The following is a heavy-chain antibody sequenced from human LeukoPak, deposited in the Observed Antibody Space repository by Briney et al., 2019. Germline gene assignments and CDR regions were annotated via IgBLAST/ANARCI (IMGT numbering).Heavy chain of an antibody. D-gene: IGHD4-17*01. CDR1: GASFRRGGDY. V-gene: IGHV4-31*03. CDR3: ARRNETVARGLFYYGMDV. CDR2: IIHNGNS. J-gene: IGHJ6*02. Sequence: PSQTLSLTCTVSGASFRRGGDYWSWLRQFPGKGLEWIGYIIHNGNSYLTPSLKSRVSMTLNKPGDQITLSLSAVSDADAAVYFCARRNETVARGLFYYGMDVWGQGPPVTVSS.